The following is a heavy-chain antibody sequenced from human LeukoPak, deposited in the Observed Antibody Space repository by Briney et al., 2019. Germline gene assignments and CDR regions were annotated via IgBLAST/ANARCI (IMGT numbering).Heavy chain of an antibody. CDR2: INPSGGST. CDR3: ARGVRSLRLGIVRVSLRTNWFDP. J-gene: IGHJ5*02. CDR1: GYTFTSYY. D-gene: IGHD7-27*01. Sequence: ASVKVSCKASGYTFTSYYMHWVRQAPGQGLEWMGIINPSGGSTSYAQKFQGRVTMTRDTSTSTVYMKLSSLRSEDTAVYYCARGVRSLRLGIVRVSLRTNWFDPWGQGTLVTVSS. V-gene: IGHV1-46*01.